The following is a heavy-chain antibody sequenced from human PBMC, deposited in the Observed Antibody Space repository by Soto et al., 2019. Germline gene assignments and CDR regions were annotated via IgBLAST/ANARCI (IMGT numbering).Heavy chain of an antibody. Sequence: SETLSLTCTVSGDSVSGGYYWSWVRQRPRKGLEWIGYVSPIGTPYYSPSLNSRVSISIDTSKNQLSLEVRSVTAADTAVYYCARDRGSYGMDVWGQWPTVTVS. V-gene: IGHV4-31*03. CDR2: VSPIGTP. J-gene: IGHJ6*02. CDR3: ARDRGSYGMDV. CDR1: GDSVSGGYY.